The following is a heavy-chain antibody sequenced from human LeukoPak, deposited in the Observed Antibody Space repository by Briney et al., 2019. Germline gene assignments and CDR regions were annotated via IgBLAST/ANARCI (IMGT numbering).Heavy chain of an antibody. CDR1: GFSISSGYF. Sequence: SETLSLTCTVSGFSISSGYFWGWIRQPPGKGLEWIGNVHHSGSAHYNPSLKSRVTISVDTSKNQFSLKLSSMTAADTAIYYCAREEDYWGQGVLVTVSS. CDR2: VHHSGSA. CDR3: AREEDY. J-gene: IGHJ4*02. V-gene: IGHV4-38-2*02.